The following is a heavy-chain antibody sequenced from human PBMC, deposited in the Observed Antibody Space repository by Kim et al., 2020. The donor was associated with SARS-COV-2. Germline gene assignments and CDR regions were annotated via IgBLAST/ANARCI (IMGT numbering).Heavy chain of an antibody. CDR2: ISGSGGST. CDR3: VKDPSGWDYGDYRGYYFDY. D-gene: IGHD4-17*01. J-gene: IGHJ4*02. CDR1: GFTFSSYA. V-gene: IGHV3-23*01. Sequence: GGSLRLSCAASGFTFSSYAMSWVRQAPGKGLEWVSAISGSGGSTYYADSVKGRFTISRDNSKNTLYLQMNSLRAEDTAVYYCVKDPSGWDYGDYRGYYFDYWGQGTLVTVSS.